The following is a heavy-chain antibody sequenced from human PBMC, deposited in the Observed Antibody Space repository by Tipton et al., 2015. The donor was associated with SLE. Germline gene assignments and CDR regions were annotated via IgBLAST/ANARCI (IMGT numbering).Heavy chain of an antibody. D-gene: IGHD1-26*01. CDR2: ISSSSSYI. Sequence: GSLRLSCAASGFTFSSYSMNWVRQAPGKGLEWVSSISSSSSYIYYADSVKGRFTISRDNAKNSLYLQMNSLRAEDTAVYYCARDRAHSGSSSVGMDVWGQGTTVTVSS. J-gene: IGHJ6*02. CDR1: GFTFSSYS. V-gene: IGHV3-21*01. CDR3: ARDRAHSGSSSVGMDV.